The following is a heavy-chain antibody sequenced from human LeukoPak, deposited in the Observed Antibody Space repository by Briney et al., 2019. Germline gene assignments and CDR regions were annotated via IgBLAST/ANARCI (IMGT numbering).Heavy chain of an antibody. CDR3: AFVPADIYYFDY. V-gene: IGHV1-46*01. D-gene: IGHD2-2*02. CDR2: INPSTGST. CDR1: GYTFTKYY. J-gene: IGHJ4*02. Sequence: ASVKVSCKASGYTFTKYYMHWVRQVPGQGLEWMGIINPSTGSTTYTQKFQGRLTITRDTSTSTVYMELNSLRSEDTAVYYCAFVPADIYYFDYWGQGTLVTVSS.